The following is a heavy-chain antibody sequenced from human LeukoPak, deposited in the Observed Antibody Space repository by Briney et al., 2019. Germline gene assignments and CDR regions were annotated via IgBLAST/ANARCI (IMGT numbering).Heavy chain of an antibody. Sequence: ASVKVSCKASGYTFTTYGISWGRQSPGQGLEWMGWTSADNDKTKYAQKLEGRVTMTTDTSTSTAYMEMRSLRSDDTAVYYCARGTYFDYWGQGTLVTVSS. V-gene: IGHV1-18*01. CDR2: TSADNDKT. CDR1: GYTFTTYG. J-gene: IGHJ4*02. CDR3: ARGTYFDY. D-gene: IGHD1-1*01.